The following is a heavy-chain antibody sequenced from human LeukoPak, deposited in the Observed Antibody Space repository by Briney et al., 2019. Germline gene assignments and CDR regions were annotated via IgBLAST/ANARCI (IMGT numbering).Heavy chain of an antibody. CDR1: GFTFSSYW. CDR3: AREGYNYGDFDY. D-gene: IGHD5-18*01. J-gene: IGHJ4*02. Sequence: PGGSLRLSCAASGFTFSSYWMSWVRQAPGKGLEWVANIKQDGTEKYYEDSVKGRFTISRDNAKNSLHLQMNSLRAEDTAVYYCAREGYNYGDFDYWGQGTLVTVSS. CDR2: IKQDGTEK. V-gene: IGHV3-7*03.